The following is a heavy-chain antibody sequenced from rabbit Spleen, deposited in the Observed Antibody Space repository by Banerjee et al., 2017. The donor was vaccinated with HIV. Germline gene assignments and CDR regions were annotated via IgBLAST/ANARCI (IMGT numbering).Heavy chain of an antibody. CDR1: GFSFSSRYY. Sequence: QSLEESGGGLVQPEGSLTLTCTASGFSFSSRYYMCWVRQAPGKGLECIGCIGFGSTGNTYYASWAKGRFTISKTSSTTVTLQMTSLTVADTATYFCARDTGSSFSSYGMDLWGQGTLVTVS. J-gene: IGHJ6*01. D-gene: IGHD8-1*01. CDR3: ARDTGSSFSSYGMDL. CDR2: IGFGSTGNT. V-gene: IGHV1S40*01.